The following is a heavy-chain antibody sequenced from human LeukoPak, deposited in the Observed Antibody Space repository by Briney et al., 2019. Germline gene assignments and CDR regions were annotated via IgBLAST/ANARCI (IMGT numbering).Heavy chain of an antibody. Sequence: PSETLSLTCTVSSDSITSFYWNWIRQPAGKGLEWIGRIYASGSTNYNPSLKSRVTMSLDTSKNQFSLKLSSVTAADTAVYYCAGGSSSWYNLYWGQGTLVTASS. CDR3: AGGSSSWYNLY. D-gene: IGHD6-13*01. CDR2: IYASGST. CDR1: SDSITSFY. V-gene: IGHV4-4*07. J-gene: IGHJ4*02.